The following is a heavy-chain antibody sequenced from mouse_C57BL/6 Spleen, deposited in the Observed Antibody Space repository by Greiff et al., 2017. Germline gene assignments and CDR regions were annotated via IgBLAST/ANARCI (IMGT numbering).Heavy chain of an antibody. J-gene: IGHJ3*01. CDR3: ASHYYDYDRGFAY. D-gene: IGHD2-4*01. V-gene: IGHV1-4*01. CDR1: GYTFTSYT. CDR2: INPSSGYT. Sequence: VQLKESGAELARPGASVKMSCKASGYTFTSYTMHWVKQRPGQGLEWIGYINPSSGYTKYNQKFKDKATLTADKSASTAYMQLSSLTSEDSAVYYCASHYYDYDRGFAYWGQGTLVTVSA.